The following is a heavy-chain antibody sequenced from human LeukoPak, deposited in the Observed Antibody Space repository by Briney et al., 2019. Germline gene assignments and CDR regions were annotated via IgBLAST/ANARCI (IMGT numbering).Heavy chain of an antibody. D-gene: IGHD5-18*01. CDR1: GYTFTSYY. CDR3: AIQVGGYSYGYEIDY. J-gene: IGHJ4*02. CDR2: INPSGGST. Sequence: GASVKVSCKASGYTFTSYYMHWVRQAPGQGLEWMGIINPSGGSTSYAQKFQGRVTMTRDMSTSTVYMELSSLRSEDTAVYYCAIQVGGYSYGYEIDYWGQGTLVTVSS. V-gene: IGHV1-46*01.